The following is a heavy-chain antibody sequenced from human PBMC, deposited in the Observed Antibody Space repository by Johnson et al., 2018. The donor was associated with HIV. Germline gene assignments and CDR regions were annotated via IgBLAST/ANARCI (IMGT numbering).Heavy chain of an antibody. CDR3: ARISQHHNSDAFDI. CDR2: ISYDGSDE. V-gene: IGHV3-30*14. CDR1: GFTFSNYA. J-gene: IGHJ3*02. D-gene: IGHD1-1*01. Sequence: QMLLVESGGGVVQPGRSLRLSCAASGFTFSNYAMHWVRQAPGRGLEWVAVISYDGSDEYYADSVRGRFTISRDNSKNTLYLQMNSLRAEDTAVYYCARISQHHNSDAFDIWGQGTMVTVSS.